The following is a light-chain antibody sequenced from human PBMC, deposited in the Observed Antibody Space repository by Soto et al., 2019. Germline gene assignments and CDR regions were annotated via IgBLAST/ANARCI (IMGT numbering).Light chain of an antibody. J-gene: IGKJ1*01. V-gene: IGKV3-20*01. CDR2: GAS. Sequence: EIVLAQSPGTLALSPGERATLSCRDSQTVTSSYLAWYQQKPGQAPRLFIFGASSRATGIPDRFSGSGYGTDFTLTISRLEPEDFAVYYCQQYSSSRTFGQGAKVAIK. CDR1: QTVTSSY. CDR3: QQYSSSRT.